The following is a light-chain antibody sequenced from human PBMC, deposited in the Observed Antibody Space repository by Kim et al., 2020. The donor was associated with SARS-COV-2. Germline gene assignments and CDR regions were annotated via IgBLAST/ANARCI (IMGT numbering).Light chain of an antibody. J-gene: IGLJ3*02. CDR2: DVN. Sequence: GQSITISCTGTSSDVGGYNYVSWYQQHPGKAPHLMIYDVNKRPSGVSNRFSGSKSGNTASLTIFGLQAEDEADYYCSSYTTSTLVVFGGGTQLNVL. V-gene: IGLV2-14*03. CDR1: SSDVGGYNY. CDR3: SSYTTSTLVV.